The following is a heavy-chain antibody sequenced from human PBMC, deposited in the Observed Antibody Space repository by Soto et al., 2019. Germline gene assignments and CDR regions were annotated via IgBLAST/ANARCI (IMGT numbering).Heavy chain of an antibody. V-gene: IGHV1-18*01. J-gene: IGHJ4*02. D-gene: IGHD3-16*02. CDR3: ARDGHMILFGGVIGQFDY. CDR1: GYTFTSYG. Sequence: ASVKVSCKASGYTFTSYGISWVRQAPGQGLEWMGWISAYNGNTNYAQKLQGRVTMTTDTSTSTAYMELRSLRSDDTAVYYCARDGHMILFGGVIGQFDYWGQGTLVTVSS. CDR2: ISAYNGNT.